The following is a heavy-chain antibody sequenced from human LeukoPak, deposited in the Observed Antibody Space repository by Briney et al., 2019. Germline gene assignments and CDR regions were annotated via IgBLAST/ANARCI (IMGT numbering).Heavy chain of an antibody. CDR1: GFTFSSYS. D-gene: IGHD4-17*01. CDR3: TRHVGDDDYGDYEYNYFDY. Sequence: PGGSLRLSCAASGFTFSSYSMNWVRQAPGKGLEWVSYISSSGSTIYYADSVKGRFTISRDNAKNSLYLQMNSLKTEDTAVYYCTRHVGDDDYGDYEYNYFDYWGQGTLVTVSS. V-gene: IGHV3-48*04. J-gene: IGHJ4*02. CDR2: ISSSGSTI.